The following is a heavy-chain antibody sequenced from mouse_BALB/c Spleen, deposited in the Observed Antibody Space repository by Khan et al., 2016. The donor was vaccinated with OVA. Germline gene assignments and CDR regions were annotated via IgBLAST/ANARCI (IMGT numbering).Heavy chain of an antibody. J-gene: IGHJ4*01. CDR2: INSGGST. V-gene: IGHV5-6-5*01. CDR3: TRLVDY. Sequence: EVELVESGGGLVKPGGSLKLSCAASGFTFSSYAVSWIRQTPEKRLEWVASINSGGSTYYPESVKGRFTISRDDARNILYLQMSSRRSEDAAMYYFTRLVDYWGQGTSVTVSS. CDR1: GFTFSSYA.